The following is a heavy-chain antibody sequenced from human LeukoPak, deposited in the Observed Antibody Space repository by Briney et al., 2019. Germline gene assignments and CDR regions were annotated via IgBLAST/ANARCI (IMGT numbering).Heavy chain of an antibody. CDR1: GGSISSSSYY. CDR2: IYYSGST. D-gene: IGHD6-6*01. J-gene: IGHJ4*02. V-gene: IGHV4-39*02. CDR3: AREGANRVYDY. Sequence: SETLSLTCTVSGGSISSSSYYWGWIRQPPGKGLEWIGSIYYSGSTYYNPSLKSRVTISVDTSKNQFSLKLSSVTAADTAVYYCAREGANRVYDYWGQGTLVTVSS.